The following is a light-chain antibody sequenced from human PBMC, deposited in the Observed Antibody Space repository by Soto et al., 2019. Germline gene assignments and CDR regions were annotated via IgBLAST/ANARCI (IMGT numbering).Light chain of an antibody. J-gene: IGKJ1*01. CDR1: QSVSSSY. CDR3: QQYGSYRT. Sequence: LTQSPGTLSLSPGERATLSCRASQSVSSSYLAWYQQKPGQAPRLLIYGASSRATGIPDRFSGSGSGTDFTLTISRLEPEDFAVYYCQQYGSYRTFGQGTKVDIK. CDR2: GAS. V-gene: IGKV3-20*01.